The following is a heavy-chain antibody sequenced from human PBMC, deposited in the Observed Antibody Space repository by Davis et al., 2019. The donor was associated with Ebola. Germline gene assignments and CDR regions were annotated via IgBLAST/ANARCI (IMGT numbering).Heavy chain of an antibody. CDR2: ISWNSGSI. D-gene: IGHD2-2*01. CDR1: GFTFDDYA. CDR3: ATGGSATSNAFDI. Sequence: SLKISCAASGFTFDDYAMHWVRQAPGKGLEWVSGISWNSGSIGYADSVKGRFTISRDNAKNSLYLQMNSLRAEDTALYYCATGGSATSNAFDIWGQGTMVTVSS. V-gene: IGHV3-9*01. J-gene: IGHJ3*02.